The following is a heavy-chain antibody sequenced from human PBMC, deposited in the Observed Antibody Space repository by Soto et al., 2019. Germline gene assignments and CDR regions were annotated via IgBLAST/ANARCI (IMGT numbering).Heavy chain of an antibody. CDR3: ATAASTGFSYYYGMDV. D-gene: IGHD6-13*01. CDR2: ISPGDSDT. J-gene: IGHJ6*02. V-gene: IGHV5-51*01. CDR1: GNSYGSYW. Sequence: GESLKISCKGSGNSYGSYWIAWVRQVPGKGLEWMGIISPGDSDTRYSPSFQGQVTISVYKSITTAYLQWSSLKASDTAMYYCATAASTGFSYYYGMDVWGQVTTVTVS.